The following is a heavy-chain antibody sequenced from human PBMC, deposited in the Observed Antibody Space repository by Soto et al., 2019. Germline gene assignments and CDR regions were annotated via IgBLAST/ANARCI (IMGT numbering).Heavy chain of an antibody. D-gene: IGHD6-6*01. CDR1: GFTFSSYW. CDR2: INSDGSST. Sequence: EVQLVESGGGLVQPGGSLRLSCAASGFTFSSYWMHWVRQAPGKGLVWVSRINSDGSSTSYADSVKGRFTISRDNAKNPLYLQRNSLRAEDTAGYYCARSSVWSSSPYFAYGGQGTLATVSP. J-gene: IGHJ4*02. V-gene: IGHV3-74*01. CDR3: ARSSVWSSSPYFAY.